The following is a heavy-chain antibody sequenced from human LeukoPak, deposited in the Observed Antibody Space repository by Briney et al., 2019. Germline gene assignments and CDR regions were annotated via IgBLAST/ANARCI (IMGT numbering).Heavy chain of an antibody. CDR3: AKDLYPPSPGIAAAGFFDY. CDR1: GFPFSSYA. D-gene: IGHD6-13*01. CDR2: IIGSGGST. Sequence: GGXLRLSFAASGFPFSSYAMSWGRRAPGKGGEWVSAIIGSGGSTYYSDSVKGRFNISRENCKKKMYLQMNSLEAEDTAVYYCAKDLYPPSPGIAAAGFFDYWGQGTLVTVST. J-gene: IGHJ4*02. V-gene: IGHV3-23*01.